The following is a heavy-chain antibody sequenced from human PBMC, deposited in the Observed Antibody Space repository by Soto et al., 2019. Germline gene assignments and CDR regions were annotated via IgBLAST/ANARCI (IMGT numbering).Heavy chain of an antibody. D-gene: IGHD6-19*01. V-gene: IGHV1-2*04. CDR3: ASSGTGIAVAGNWDYFDY. Sequence: GASVKVSCKASGYTFTGYYMHWVRQAPGQGLEWMGWINPNSGGTNYAQKFQGWVTMTRDTSISTAYMELSRLRSDDTAVYYCASSGTGIAVAGNWDYFDYWGQGTLVTVSS. CDR2: INPNSGGT. J-gene: IGHJ4*02. CDR1: GYTFTGYY.